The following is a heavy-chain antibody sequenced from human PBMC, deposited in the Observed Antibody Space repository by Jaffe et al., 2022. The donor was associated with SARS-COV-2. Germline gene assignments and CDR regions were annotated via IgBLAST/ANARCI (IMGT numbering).Heavy chain of an antibody. CDR2: IIPIFGTA. CDR1: GGTFSSYA. V-gene: IGHV1-69*01. J-gene: IGHJ6*03. D-gene: IGHD5-12*01. CDR3: ATSRYSGPPDYYYYYMDV. Sequence: QVQLVQSGAEVKKPGSSVKVSCKASGGTFSSYAISWVRQAPGQGLEWMGGIIPIFGTANYAQKFQGRVTITADESTSTAYMELSSLRSEDTAVYYCATSRYSGPPDYYYYYMDVWGKGTTVTVSS.